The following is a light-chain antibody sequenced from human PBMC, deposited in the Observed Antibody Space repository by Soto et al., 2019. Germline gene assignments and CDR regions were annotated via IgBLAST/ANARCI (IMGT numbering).Light chain of an antibody. CDR2: GAT. CDR3: QQGNSLPLT. Sequence: DIQMTQSPSSVSASVGDSVTITCRASQSVRAWLAWYQQKEGKAPKLLIYGATSLLRGVPRRFSGSGPGTDFTLTISGLLPEDFATYYCQQGNSLPLTFGGGTKVEIK. J-gene: IGKJ4*01. CDR1: QSVRAW. V-gene: IGKV1D-12*01.